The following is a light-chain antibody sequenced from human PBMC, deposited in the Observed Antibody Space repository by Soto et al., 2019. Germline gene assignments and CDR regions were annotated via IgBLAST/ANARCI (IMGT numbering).Light chain of an antibody. J-gene: IGKJ1*01. CDR2: GAS. Sequence: EIVLTQSPATLSLSPGERATLSCRASQSLSSYLAWYQQKPGQAPRLLIYGASTRATGIPARFSGSGSGTEFTLTISSLQSEDFAVYYCQQYNNWPQTFGQGTKVDIK. CDR3: QQYNNWPQT. CDR1: QSLSSY. V-gene: IGKV3-15*01.